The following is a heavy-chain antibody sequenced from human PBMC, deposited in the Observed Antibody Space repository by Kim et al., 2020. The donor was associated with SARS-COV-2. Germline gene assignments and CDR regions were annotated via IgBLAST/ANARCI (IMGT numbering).Heavy chain of an antibody. CDR3: ARADYDILTGYVPAGY. Sequence: ASVKVSCKPSGYTFTSYGISWVRQAPGQGLEWMGWISAYNGNTNYAQKLQGRVTMTTDTSTSTAYMELRSLRSDDTAVYYCARADYDILTGYVPAGYWGQGTLVTVSS. J-gene: IGHJ4*02. V-gene: IGHV1-18*01. CDR2: ISAYNGNT. CDR1: GYTFTSYG. D-gene: IGHD3-9*01.